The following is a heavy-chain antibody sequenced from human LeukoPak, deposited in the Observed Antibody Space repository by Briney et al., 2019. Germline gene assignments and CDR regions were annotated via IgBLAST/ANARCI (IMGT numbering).Heavy chain of an antibody. D-gene: IGHD3-22*01. CDR3: ARVAPLMGGYDAFDI. J-gene: IGHJ3*02. V-gene: IGHV4-4*07. Sequence: SETLSLTCTVSGGSISSYYWSWIRQPAGKGLEWIGRIYTSGSTNYNPSLKSRVTMSVDTSKNQFSLKLSSVTAADTAVYYCARVAPLMGGYDAFDIWGQVTMVTVSS. CDR1: GGSISSYY. CDR2: IYTSGST.